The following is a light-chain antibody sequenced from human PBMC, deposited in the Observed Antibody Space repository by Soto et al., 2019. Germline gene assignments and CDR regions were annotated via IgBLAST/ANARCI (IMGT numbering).Light chain of an antibody. CDR3: QQYDTYSRT. CDR2: EGS. V-gene: IGKV1-5*03. CDR1: QSVSNW. J-gene: IGKJ1*01. Sequence: DIPMTQSPSALSASVGDRVTITCRASQSVSNWLAWYRQKPGEGPKLLFYEGSTLERGVPSRFSGSRSGTYFSLTISTLQPDDFATFYCQQYDTYSRTFGHGTKVDVK.